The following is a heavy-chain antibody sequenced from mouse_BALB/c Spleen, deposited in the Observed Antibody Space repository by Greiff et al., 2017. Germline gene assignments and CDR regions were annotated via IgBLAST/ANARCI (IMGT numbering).Heavy chain of an antibody. J-gene: IGHJ4*01. Sequence: QVQLKQPGAELVKPGASVKMSCKASGYTFTSYNMHWVKQTPGQGLEWIGAIYPGNGDTSYNQKFKGKATLTADKSSSTAYMQLSSLTSEDSAVYYCAREVRQRGYYAMDYWGQGTSVTVSS. D-gene: IGHD2-14*01. CDR1: GYTFTSYN. CDR2: IYPGNGDT. V-gene: IGHV1-12*01. CDR3: AREVRQRGYYAMDY.